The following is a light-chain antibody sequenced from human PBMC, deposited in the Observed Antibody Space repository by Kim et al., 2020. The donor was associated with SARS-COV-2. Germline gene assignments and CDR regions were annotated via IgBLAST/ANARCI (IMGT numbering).Light chain of an antibody. CDR2: KDS. Sequence: SYELTQPSSVSVSPGQTARITCSGDVLAKKYARWFQQKPGQAPLLVIYKDSERPSGIPERFSGSSSGTTVTLTISGAQVEDEADYYCYSAPDNGVV. CDR1: VLAKKY. CDR3: YSAPDNGVV. V-gene: IGLV3-27*01. J-gene: IGLJ2*01.